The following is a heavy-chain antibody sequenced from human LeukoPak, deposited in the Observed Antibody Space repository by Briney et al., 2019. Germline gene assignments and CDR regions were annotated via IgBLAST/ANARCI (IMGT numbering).Heavy chain of an antibody. CDR3: ARFTPQGYGWGGYNRFDP. CDR2: IYYSGST. J-gene: IGHJ5*02. CDR1: GGSISSYY. Sequence: SETLSLTCTVSGGSISSYYWSWIRQPPGKGLEWIGYIYYSGSTNYNPSLKSRVTISVDTSKDQFSLNLTSVTAADTAVYYCARFTPQGYGWGGYNRFDPWGQGTLVTVSS. V-gene: IGHV4-59*01. D-gene: IGHD3-16*01.